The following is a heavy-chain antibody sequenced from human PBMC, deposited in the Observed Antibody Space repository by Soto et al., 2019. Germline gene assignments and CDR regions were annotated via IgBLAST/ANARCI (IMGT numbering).Heavy chain of an antibody. CDR3: ARGPRGGSYWEGWFDP. CDR2: ISYDGSNK. CDR1: GFTFSSYA. V-gene: IGHV3-30-3*01. J-gene: IGHJ5*02. Sequence: QVQLVESGGGVVQPGRSLRLSCAASGFTFSSYAMHWVRQAPGKGLEWVAVISYDGSNKYYADSVKGRFTISRDNSKNTLYLQMNSLRAEDTAVYYCARGPRGGSYWEGWFDPWGQGTLVTVSS. D-gene: IGHD1-26*01.